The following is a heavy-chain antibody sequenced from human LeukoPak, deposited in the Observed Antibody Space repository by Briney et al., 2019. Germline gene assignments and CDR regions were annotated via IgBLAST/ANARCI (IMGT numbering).Heavy chain of an antibody. CDR2: FDPEDGET. D-gene: IGHD2-2*02. CDR1: GYTLTELS. CDR3: ATGIPVVPAAIRHYYYYYMDV. Sequence: ASVKVSCKVSGYTLTELSMHWVRQAPGKGLEGMGGFDPEDGETIYAQKFQGRVTMTEDTSTDTAYMELSSLRSEDTAVYYCATGIPVVPAAIRHYYYYYMDVWGKGTTVTVSS. V-gene: IGHV1-24*01. J-gene: IGHJ6*03.